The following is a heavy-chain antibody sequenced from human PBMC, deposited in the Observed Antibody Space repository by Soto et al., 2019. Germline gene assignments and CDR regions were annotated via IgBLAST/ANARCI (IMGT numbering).Heavy chain of an antibody. CDR2: IIPIFGTA. D-gene: IGHD6-13*01. Sequence: QVQLVQSGAEVKKPGSSVKVSCKASGGTFSSYAISWVRQAPGQGLEWMGGIIPIFGTANYAQKFQGRVTITADKSTSTAYMELSSLRSEDTAVYYCASQSVVPAARIAAAGIFDYWGQGTLVTVSS. CDR1: GGTFSSYA. J-gene: IGHJ4*02. V-gene: IGHV1-69*06. CDR3: ASQSVVPAARIAAAGIFDY.